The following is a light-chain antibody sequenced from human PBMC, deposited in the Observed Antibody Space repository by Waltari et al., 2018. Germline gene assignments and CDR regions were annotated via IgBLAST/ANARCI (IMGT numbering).Light chain of an antibody. CDR1: TGAVTTGHS. Sequence: QAVVTQEPSLTVSPGGTVTLTCGSSTGAVTTGHSPYWFQQKPGQAPKTLIYDTTDRHSWTPDRFSGSLVGDKAALTLSGAQPEDEADYYCFLSYSGARVFGGGTKLTVL. CDR3: FLSYSGARV. V-gene: IGLV7-46*01. J-gene: IGLJ3*02. CDR2: DTT.